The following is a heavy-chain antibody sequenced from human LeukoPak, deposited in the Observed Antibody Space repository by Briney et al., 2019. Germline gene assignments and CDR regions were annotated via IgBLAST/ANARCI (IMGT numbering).Heavy chain of an antibody. J-gene: IGHJ4*02. CDR3: ARDPDYYDSSGYFDY. CDR1: GFTFSSYA. V-gene: IGHV3-30-3*01. CDR2: ISYDGSNK. Sequence: GGSLRLSCAASGFTFSSYAMHWVRQAPGKGLEWVAVISYDGSNKYYADSVKGRFTISRDNSKNTLNLQMNSLRAEDTAVYYCARDPDYYDSSGYFDYWGQGTLVTVSS. D-gene: IGHD3-22*01.